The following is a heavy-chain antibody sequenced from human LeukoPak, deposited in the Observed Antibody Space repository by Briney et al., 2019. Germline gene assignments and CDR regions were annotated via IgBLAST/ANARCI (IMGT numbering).Heavy chain of an antibody. D-gene: IGHD6-19*01. CDR2: INPNSGGT. J-gene: IGHJ4*02. V-gene: IGHV1-2*02. CDR3: ARDRLGSGWYYLGY. CDR1: VYTFTGYY. Sequence: ASVKVSCKASVYTFTGYYMHWVRQAPGQGLEWMGWINPNSGGTNYAQKFQGRVTMTRDTSISTAYMELSRLRSDDTAVYYCARDRLGSGWYYLGYWGQGTLVTVSS.